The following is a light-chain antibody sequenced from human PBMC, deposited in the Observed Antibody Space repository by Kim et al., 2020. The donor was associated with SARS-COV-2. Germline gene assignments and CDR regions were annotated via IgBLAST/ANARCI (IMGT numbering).Light chain of an antibody. Sequence: EIVLTQSPATLSLSPGERATLSCRASQSVSSSYLAWYQQKPGQAPRLLIYGASSRATGIPDRFSGSGSGTDFTLTISRLEPEDFAVYYCQQYNSSPYTFGQGTKVEIK. CDR1: QSVSSSY. CDR2: GAS. V-gene: IGKV3-20*01. J-gene: IGKJ2*01. CDR3: QQYNSSPYT.